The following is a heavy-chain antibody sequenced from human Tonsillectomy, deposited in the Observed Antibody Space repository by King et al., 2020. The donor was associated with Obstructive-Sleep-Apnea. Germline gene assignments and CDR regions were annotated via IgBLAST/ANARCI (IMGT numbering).Heavy chain of an antibody. CDR3: VKDSDYNSGGYNYPEY. J-gene: IGHJ4*02. D-gene: IGHD3-22*01. CDR2: ISGSGGST. V-gene: IGHV3-23*04. Sequence: VQLVESGGGLVQPGGSLRLSCAASGFSFSRYALTWVRLAPGKGRQWVSAISGSGGSTYYTDSGKGRFTISRDNSKNTLYLQMSSLRVEDTAMYHCVKDSDYNSGGYNYPEYWGQGTLVTVSS. CDR1: GFSFSRYA.